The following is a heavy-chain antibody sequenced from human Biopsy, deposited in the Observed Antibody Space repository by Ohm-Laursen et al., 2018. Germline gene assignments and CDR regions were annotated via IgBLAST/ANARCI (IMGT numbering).Heavy chain of an antibody. CDR1: GGSISNNNYY. V-gene: IGHV4-39*01. CDR2: IFYRGST. D-gene: IGHD3-10*01. Sequence: SETLSLTCTVSGGSISNNNYYWGWIRQPPGKGLEWIGSIFYRGSTHYKPPLKSRVNISVDTSKNQFSLKLNSLTAADTAVYYCARHSFGSGRDFWGQGTLVTVSS. J-gene: IGHJ4*02. CDR3: ARHSFGSGRDF.